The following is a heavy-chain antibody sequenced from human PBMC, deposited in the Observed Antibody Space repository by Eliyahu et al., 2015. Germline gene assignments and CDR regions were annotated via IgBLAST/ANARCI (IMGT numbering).Heavy chain of an antibody. CDR3: ARALAVAKFDP. CDR1: GGSFSGYY. J-gene: IGHJ5*02. Sequence: QVQLQQWGAGLLKPSETLSLTCAVYGGSFSGYYWSWIRQPPGKGLEWIGEINHSGSTNYNPSLKSRVTISVDTSKNQFSLKLSSVTAADTAVYYCARALAVAKFDPWGQGTLVTVSS. V-gene: IGHV4-34*01. CDR2: INHSGST. D-gene: IGHD6-19*01.